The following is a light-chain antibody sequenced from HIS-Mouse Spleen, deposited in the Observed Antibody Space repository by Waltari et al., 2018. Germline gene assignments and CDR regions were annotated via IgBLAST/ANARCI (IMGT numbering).Light chain of an antibody. CDR3: QQLNSYPPT. V-gene: IGKV1-9*01. CDR2: AAS. CDR1: QGISSY. Sequence: DIQLTQSPSFLSASVGDRVTITCRASQGISSYLAWYQQKPGKAPKLLIYAASTLQSGVPSRVSGRGSGTEFTLTISSLQPEDFATYYCQQLNSYPPTFGQGTKVEIK. J-gene: IGKJ1*01.